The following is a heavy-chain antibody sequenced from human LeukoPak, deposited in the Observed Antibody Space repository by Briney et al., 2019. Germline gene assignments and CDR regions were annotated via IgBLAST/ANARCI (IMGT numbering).Heavy chain of an antibody. V-gene: IGHV4-61*02. CDR1: GGSLSSGSYY. Sequence: PSQTLSLTCTVSGGSLSSGSYYWSWIRQPAGKGLEWIGRIYTSGSTNYNPSLKSRVTISVDTSKNQFSLKLSSVTAADTAVYYCARVKPGITIFGVYNAFDIWGQGTMVTVSS. D-gene: IGHD3-3*01. J-gene: IGHJ3*02. CDR3: ARVKPGITIFGVYNAFDI. CDR2: IYTSGST.